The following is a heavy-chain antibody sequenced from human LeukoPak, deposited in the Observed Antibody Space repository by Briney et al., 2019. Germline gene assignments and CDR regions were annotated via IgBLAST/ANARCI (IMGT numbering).Heavy chain of an antibody. CDR1: GGSISSYY. V-gene: IGHV4-39*01. Sequence: PSETLSLTCTVSGGSISSYYWGWIRQPPGKGLEWIGSIYYSGSTYYNPSLKSRVTISVDTSKNQFSLKLSSVTAADTAVYYCAISPRGTIFGVGPTNWFDPWGQGTLVTVSS. CDR3: AISPRGTIFGVGPTNWFDP. J-gene: IGHJ5*02. D-gene: IGHD3-3*01. CDR2: IYYSGST.